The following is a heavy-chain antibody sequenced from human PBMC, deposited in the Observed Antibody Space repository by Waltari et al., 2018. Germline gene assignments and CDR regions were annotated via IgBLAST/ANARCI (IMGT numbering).Heavy chain of an antibody. CDR3: ARGGGGDWEWFDP. Sequence: QVQLQESGPSLLKPSETLSLICHVSGGSIRCFYWSWVRQPPGKGLDWIGYIYYTGSTNFNPSLKSRVTMSVDTSKNQFSLKLSSVTAADTAFYYCARGGGGDWEWFDPWGQGTLVTVSS. D-gene: IGHD2-21*02. CDR2: IYYTGST. J-gene: IGHJ5*02. V-gene: IGHV4-59*01. CDR1: GGSIRCFY.